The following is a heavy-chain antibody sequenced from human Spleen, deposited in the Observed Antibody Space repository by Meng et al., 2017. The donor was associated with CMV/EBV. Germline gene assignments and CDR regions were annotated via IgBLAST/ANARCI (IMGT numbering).Heavy chain of an antibody. CDR1: GFTFSSYA. J-gene: IGHJ4*02. D-gene: IGHD3-22*01. Sequence: GGSLRLSCAASGFTFSSYAMHWVRQAPGKGLEWVAVISYDGSNKYYADSVKGRFTISRDNAKNTLYLQMNSLRAEDTAVFYCARESYFYETSALGDFWGQGTLVTVSS. CDR2: ISYDGSNK. CDR3: ARESYFYETSALGDF. V-gene: IGHV3-30-3*01.